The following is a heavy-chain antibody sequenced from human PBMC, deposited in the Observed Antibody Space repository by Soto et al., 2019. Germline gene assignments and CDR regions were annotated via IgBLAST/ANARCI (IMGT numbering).Heavy chain of an antibody. CDR1: GGTFSSYT. D-gene: IGHD6-25*01. Sequence: ASVKVSCKASGGTFSSYTISWVRQAPGQGLEWMGWISAYNGNTNYAQKLQGRVTMTTDTSTSTAYMELRSLRSDDTAVYYCARDLGGGYSSGWNVGGYWGQGTLVTVSS. CDR3: ARDLGGGYSSGWNVGGY. V-gene: IGHV1-18*01. CDR2: ISAYNGNT. J-gene: IGHJ4*02.